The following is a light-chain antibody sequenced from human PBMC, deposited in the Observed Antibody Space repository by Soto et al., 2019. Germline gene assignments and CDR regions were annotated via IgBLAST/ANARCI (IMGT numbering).Light chain of an antibody. CDR1: SSNIGSNY. Sequence: QSVLTQPPSASGTRGQRVTISCSGSSSNIGSNYVYWYQQLPGTAPKLLIYRNNQRPSGVPDRFSGSKSGTSASLAISGLRSEDEADYYCAAWDDSLSGPVFGGGTKLTGL. CDR2: RNN. V-gene: IGLV1-47*01. J-gene: IGLJ2*01. CDR3: AAWDDSLSGPV.